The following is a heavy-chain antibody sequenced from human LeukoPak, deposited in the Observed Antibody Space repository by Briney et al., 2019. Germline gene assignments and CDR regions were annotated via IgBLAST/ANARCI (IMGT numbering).Heavy chain of an antibody. CDR1: GFVFDDYA. CDR2: ISWNSGTI. V-gene: IGHV3-9*01. Sequence: GGSLRLSCAASGFVFDDYAMHWVRQAPGKGLEWVSGISWNSGTIGHADSVKGRFTISRDNSKNTLYLQMNSLRAEDTAVYYCAKDGRAARRFDYWGQGTLVTVSS. CDR3: AKDGRAARRFDY. J-gene: IGHJ4*02. D-gene: IGHD6-6*01.